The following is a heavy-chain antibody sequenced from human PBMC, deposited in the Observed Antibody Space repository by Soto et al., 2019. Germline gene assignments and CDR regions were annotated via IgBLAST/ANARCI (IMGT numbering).Heavy chain of an antibody. CDR3: ARERATAKREGVDV. CDR1: GYTFSDYY. Sequence: ASVKVSCKASGYTFSDYYIHWVRQAPGQGLEWMGWINPNSGGTKYAPKFQGGVTMTRDTSITTAYMELSRLRSGDTAVYYCARERATAKREGVDVWGEGTLVSVSS. V-gene: IGHV1-2*02. J-gene: IGHJ4*02. D-gene: IGHD1-1*01. CDR2: INPNSGGT.